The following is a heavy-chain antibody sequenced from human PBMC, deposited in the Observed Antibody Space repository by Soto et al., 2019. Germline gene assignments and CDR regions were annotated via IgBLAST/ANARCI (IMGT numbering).Heavy chain of an antibody. CDR3: ARVNRVVLDAFDI. J-gene: IGHJ3*02. CDR2: IIPIFGTA. CDR1: GGTFSSYA. Sequence: GASVKVSCKASGGTFSSYAISWVRQAPGQGLEWMGGIIPIFGTANYAQKFQGRVTITADKSTSTAYMELGSLRSEDTAVYYCARVNRVVLDAFDIWGQGTMVTVSS. V-gene: IGHV1-69*06. D-gene: IGHD2-15*01.